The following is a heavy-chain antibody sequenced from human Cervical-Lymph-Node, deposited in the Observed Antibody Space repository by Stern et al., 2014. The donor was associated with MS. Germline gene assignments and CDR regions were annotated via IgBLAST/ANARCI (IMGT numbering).Heavy chain of an antibody. Sequence: QITLKESGPALVKPTQTLTLTCTFSGFSLRTSGLGVGWIRQPPAEALEWLAYIYWDDQKRYSPSLKSRLTITKDTSKNQVVLTLTNVDPVDTATYYCAHRTAGPFDYWGQGTLVTVSS. CDR2: IYWDDQK. CDR3: AHRTAGPFDY. CDR1: GFSLRTSGLG. J-gene: IGHJ4*02. V-gene: IGHV2-5*02.